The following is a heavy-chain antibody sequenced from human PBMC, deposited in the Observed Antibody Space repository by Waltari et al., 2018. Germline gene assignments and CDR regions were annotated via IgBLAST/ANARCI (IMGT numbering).Heavy chain of an antibody. V-gene: IGHV1-8*01. CDR1: GYTFTSYD. CDR3: ARDRVAWRGGRVIFDP. CDR2: MNPNSGNT. J-gene: IGHJ5*02. D-gene: IGHD3-10*01. Sequence: QVQLVQSGAEVKKPGASVKVSCKASGYTFTSYDINWVRQATGQGLEWMGWMNPNSGNTGYAQKFQGRVTMTRNTSISTAYMELSSLRSEDTAVYYCARDRVAWRGGRVIFDPWGQGTLVTVSS.